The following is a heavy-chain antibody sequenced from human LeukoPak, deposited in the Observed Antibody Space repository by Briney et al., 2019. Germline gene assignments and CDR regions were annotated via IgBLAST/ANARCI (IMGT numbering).Heavy chain of an antibody. D-gene: IGHD2-15*01. V-gene: IGHV4-59*08. CDR1: GGSISSYY. CDR2: IHYSGIT. Sequence: SETLSLTCTVSGGSISSYYWSWIRQPPGKGLEWIGYIHYSGITNYNPSLKSRVTISVETSKNQFSLKLSSVTAADTAVYYCARLVDCSGGSCYYYFDYWGQGTLVTVSS. CDR3: ARLVDCSGGSCYYYFDY. J-gene: IGHJ4*02.